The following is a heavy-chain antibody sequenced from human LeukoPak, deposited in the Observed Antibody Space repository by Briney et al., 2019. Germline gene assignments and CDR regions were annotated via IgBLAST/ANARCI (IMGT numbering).Heavy chain of an antibody. CDR3: ARDTGGSSGYYYDY. Sequence: ASVKVSFKASGYTFTGYYMHWVRQAPGQGLEWMGWINPNSGGTNYAQKFQGRVTMNRDTSISTAYMELSRMRSYDTAVYYCARDTGGSSGYYYDYWGQGTLVTVSS. CDR2: INPNSGGT. J-gene: IGHJ4*02. V-gene: IGHV1-2*02. D-gene: IGHD3-22*01. CDR1: GYTFTGYY.